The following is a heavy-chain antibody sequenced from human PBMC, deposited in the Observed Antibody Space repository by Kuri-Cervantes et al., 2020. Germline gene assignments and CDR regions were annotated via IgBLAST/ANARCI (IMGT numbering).Heavy chain of an antibody. CDR2: ISIYNGHT. CDR1: GYAFINHG. CDR3: ARGALVGAIYYDE. V-gene: IGHV1-18*01. J-gene: IGHJ4*02. Sequence: ASVKVSCKASGYAFINHGITWVRQAPGQGLEWMGWISIYNGHTNYAQKFQDRVTMTTDTSTSTAYMELTSLTSDDTAVYYCARGALVGAIYYDEWGQGTLVTVSS. D-gene: IGHD1-26*01.